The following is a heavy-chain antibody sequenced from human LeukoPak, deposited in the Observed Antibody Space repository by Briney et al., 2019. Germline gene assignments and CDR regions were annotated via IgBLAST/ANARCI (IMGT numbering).Heavy chain of an antibody. CDR3: LTRASGFGESFDY. CDR1: GGSITTTNY. CDR2: IYYSGST. D-gene: IGHD3-10*01. Sequence: PSETLSLTCGVSGGSITTTNYWSWVRQPPGQGLEWIGSIYYSGSTYYNPSLKSRVTISVDTSKNQFSLKLSSVTAADTAVYYCLTRASGFGESFDYWGQGTLVTVSS. J-gene: IGHJ4*02. V-gene: IGHV4-39*01.